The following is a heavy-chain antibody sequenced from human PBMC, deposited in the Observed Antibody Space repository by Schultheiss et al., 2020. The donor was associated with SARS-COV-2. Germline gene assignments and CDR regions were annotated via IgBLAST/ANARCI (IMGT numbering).Heavy chain of an antibody. V-gene: IGHV4-30-4*07. CDR2: IYYSGST. CDR3: ARGKARQYSSAWYYFDY. CDR1: GGSISSGGYS. Sequence: SETLSLTCAVSGGSISSGGYSWSWIRQPPGKGLEWIGYIYYSGSTYYNPSLKSRVTISVDTSKNQFSLNLTSVTAADTAVYYCARGKARQYSSAWYYFDYWGQGTLVTVSS. J-gene: IGHJ4*02. D-gene: IGHD6-19*01.